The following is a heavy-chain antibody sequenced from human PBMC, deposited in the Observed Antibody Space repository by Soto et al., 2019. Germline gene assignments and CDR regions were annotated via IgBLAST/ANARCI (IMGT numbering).Heavy chain of an antibody. CDR2: VSGRGGDT. CDR1: GFSFSSFA. J-gene: IGHJ4*02. Sequence: EVHLLQSGGGLVQPGGSLRLSCAASGFSFSSFALSWVRQSPGKGLEWVAAVSGRGGDTYYANSVKGRFTISRDNSQNTLFLQMNSLRAEDSVIYYCAKDPNYDFWCGFSAVYFDYWGQGTLVTVSS. CDR3: AKDPNYDFWCGFSAVYFDY. D-gene: IGHD3-3*01. V-gene: IGHV3-23*01.